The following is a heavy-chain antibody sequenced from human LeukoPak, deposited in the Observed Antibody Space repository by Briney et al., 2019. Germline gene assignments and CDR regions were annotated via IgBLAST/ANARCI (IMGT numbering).Heavy chain of an antibody. V-gene: IGHV4-34*01. Sequence: PSETLSLTCAVYGWSFNDYYWNWLRQPPGKGLEWIGEINARGDTNYNPSPKSRVTISVDTSKKQFSLRLTSMIAADTALYYCARGQVPAARGYNWFDPWGQGTLVTVSS. CDR3: ARGQVPAARGYNWFDP. J-gene: IGHJ5*02. CDR2: INARGDT. CDR1: GWSFNDYY. D-gene: IGHD2-2*01.